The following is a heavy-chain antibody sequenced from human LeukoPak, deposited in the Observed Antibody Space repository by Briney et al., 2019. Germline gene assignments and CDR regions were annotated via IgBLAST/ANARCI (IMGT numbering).Heavy chain of an antibody. CDR1: GGSFSGYY. Sequence: ETLSLTRAVYGGSFSGYYWSWIRQAPGKGLEWVANIQQDGGDKYYVDSVKGRFTISRHNAKNSLYLQMNSLRAEDTAVYYCARDKTAYASNFDYWGQGTLVTVSS. J-gene: IGHJ4*02. CDR3: ARDKTAYASNFDY. CDR2: IQQDGGDK. D-gene: IGHD2-21*02. V-gene: IGHV3-7*01.